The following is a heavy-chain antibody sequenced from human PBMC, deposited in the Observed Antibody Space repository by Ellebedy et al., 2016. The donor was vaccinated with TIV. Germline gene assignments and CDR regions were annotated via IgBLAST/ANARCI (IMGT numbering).Heavy chain of an antibody. Sequence: PGGSLRLSCKGSGYSFTSYWISWVRQMPGKGLEWMGRIDPSDSYTNYSPSFQGHVTISADKSISTAYLQWSSLKASDTAIYYCARHQADYNGNSGDFDYWGQGTLVTVSS. V-gene: IGHV5-10-1*01. CDR2: IDPSDSYT. CDR1: GYSFTSYW. J-gene: IGHJ4*02. D-gene: IGHD4-23*01. CDR3: ARHQADYNGNSGDFDY.